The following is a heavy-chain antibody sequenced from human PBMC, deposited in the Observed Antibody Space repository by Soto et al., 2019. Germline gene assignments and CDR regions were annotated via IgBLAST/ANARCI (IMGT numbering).Heavy chain of an antibody. CDR1: GTTFTGYG. J-gene: IGHJ4*02. CDR3: ARDGPGIAVAGRSIDY. V-gene: IGHV1-18*01. CDR2: ISAYNGNT. D-gene: IGHD6-19*01. Sequence: ASVKVSCKPFGTTFTGYGISWVRQAPGKGLEWMGWISAYNGNTNYAQKLQGRVTMTTDTSTSTAYMELRSLRSDDTAVYYCARDGPGIAVAGRSIDYWGQGTLVTVSS.